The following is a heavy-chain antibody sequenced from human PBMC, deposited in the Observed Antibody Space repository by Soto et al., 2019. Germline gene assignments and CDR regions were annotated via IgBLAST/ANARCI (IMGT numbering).Heavy chain of an antibody. CDR2: ISSSGSTI. Sequence: QLVESGGGLVQPGGSLRLSCAASGFTFSSYSMNWVRQAPGKGLEWISYISSSGSTIYYADSVKGRFTISRDNARNSLYLQMNSLRAEDTAMYYCARDVTSGNWFDPWGQGTLVTVSS. J-gene: IGHJ5*02. CDR3: ARDVTSGNWFDP. CDR1: GFTFSSYS. D-gene: IGHD3-10*01. V-gene: IGHV3-48*01.